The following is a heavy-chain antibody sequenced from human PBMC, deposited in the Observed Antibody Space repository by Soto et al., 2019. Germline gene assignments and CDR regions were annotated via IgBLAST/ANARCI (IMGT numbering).Heavy chain of an antibody. Sequence: PGGSLRLSCVASGFSFSNHDMDWVRQAPGKEPEWVASIGYDGSKRYYAESVKGRFTISRDNSKNTLYLQMDSLRADDTAVYYCARDQLRQTLHLFDYWGQGTPVTVPS. D-gene: IGHD2-15*01. CDR2: IGYDGSKR. CDR3: ARDQLRQTLHLFDY. V-gene: IGHV3-30*02. J-gene: IGHJ4*02. CDR1: GFSFSNHD.